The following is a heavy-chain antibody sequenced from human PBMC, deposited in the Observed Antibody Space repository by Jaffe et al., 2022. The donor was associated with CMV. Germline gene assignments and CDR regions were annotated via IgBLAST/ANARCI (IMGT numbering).Heavy chain of an antibody. CDR1: GFTFSSYG. Sequence: QVQLVESGGGVVQPGRSLRLSCAASGFTFSSYGMHWVRQAPGKGLEWVAVIWYDGSNKYYADSVKGRFTISRDNSKNTLYLQMNSLRAEDTAVYYCARDHTFKSRPALFATLDYWGQGTLVTVSS. J-gene: IGHJ4*02. V-gene: IGHV3-33*08. CDR3: ARDHTFKSRPALFATLDY. D-gene: IGHD3-16*01. CDR2: IWYDGSNK.